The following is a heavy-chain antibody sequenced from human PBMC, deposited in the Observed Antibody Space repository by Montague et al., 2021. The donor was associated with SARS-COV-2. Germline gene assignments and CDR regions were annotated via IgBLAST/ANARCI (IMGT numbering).Heavy chain of an antibody. D-gene: IGHD2-2*01. Sequence: SETLSLTCTASGGSISSSSYYWGWIRQPPGKGLEWIGSIYYSGSTYYNPSLKSRVAISVDTSKNQFSLKLSSVTAADTAVYYGARHPLGYCSSTSCYVGWGQGTLVTVSS. V-gene: IGHV4-39*01. CDR2: IYYSGST. CDR1: GGSISSSSYY. J-gene: IGHJ4*02. CDR3: ARHPLGYCSSTSCYVG.